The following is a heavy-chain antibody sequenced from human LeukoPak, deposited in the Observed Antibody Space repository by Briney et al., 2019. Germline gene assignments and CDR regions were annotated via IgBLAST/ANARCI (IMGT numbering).Heavy chain of an antibody. J-gene: IGHJ4*02. CDR2: ISAYNGNT. CDR1: GYTFTSYG. V-gene: IGHV1-18*01. D-gene: IGHD1-26*01. Sequence: ASVKVSCKASGYTFTSYGISWVRQAPGQGLEWMGCISAYNGNTNYAQKLQGRVTMTTDTSTSTAYMELRSLRSDDTAVYYCARTPRIVGATSTFDYWGQGTLVTVSS. CDR3: ARTPRIVGATSTFDY.